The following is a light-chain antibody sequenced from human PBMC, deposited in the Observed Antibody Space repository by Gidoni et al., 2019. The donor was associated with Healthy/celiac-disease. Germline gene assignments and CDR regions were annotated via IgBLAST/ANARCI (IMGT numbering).Light chain of an antibody. J-gene: IGKJ1*01. CDR1: QSISSW. Sequence: DIQMTQSPSTLSASVGDRVTITCRASQSISSWLAGYQQKPGKAPKLLSYKASSLERRVPSSFSGSGSGTEFTLTVSSLEPDDFATNNCQPYSTFGQXTKVEIK. CDR3: QPYST. CDR2: KAS. V-gene: IGKV1-5*03.